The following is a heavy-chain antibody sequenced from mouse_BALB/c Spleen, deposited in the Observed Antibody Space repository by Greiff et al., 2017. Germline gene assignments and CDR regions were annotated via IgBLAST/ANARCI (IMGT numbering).Heavy chain of an antibody. Sequence: SVKGRFTISRDNARNILYLQMSSLRSEDTAMYYCARGTYDGFYAMDYWGQGTSVTVSS. V-gene: IGHV5-6-5*01. CDR3: ARGTYDGFYAMDY. D-gene: IGHD2-3*01. J-gene: IGHJ4*01.